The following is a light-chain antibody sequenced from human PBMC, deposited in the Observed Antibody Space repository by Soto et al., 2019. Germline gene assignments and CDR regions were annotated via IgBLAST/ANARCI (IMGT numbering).Light chain of an antibody. CDR2: SNN. CDR1: RSSIGSNT. J-gene: IGLJ1*01. V-gene: IGLV1-44*01. CDR3: AAWDASLGGFYV. Sequence: QSVLTQPPSASGTPGQRVTISCSGSRSSIGSNTVNWYQHLPGTAPKLLIYSNNHRPSGVPDRFSASKAGASASLAISGLQSGDEGDYYCAAWDASLGGFYVFGSGTKVTVL.